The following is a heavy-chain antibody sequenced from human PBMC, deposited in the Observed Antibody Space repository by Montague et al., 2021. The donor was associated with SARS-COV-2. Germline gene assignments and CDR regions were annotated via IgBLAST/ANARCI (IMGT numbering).Heavy chain of an antibody. CDR3: ARIPVGSKYYFDF. V-gene: IGHV6-1*01. CDR2: TYYRSKWYN. Sequence: CAISGDSVSGIIATWNSIRQTPSIHLEWLGRTYYRSKWYNDYAESVKSRITIDPDTSKHQFSLHLNSVTPEDTAVYYCARIPVGSKYYFDFWGQGTLVTVPS. CDR1: GDSVSGIIAT. J-gene: IGHJ4*02. D-gene: IGHD2-2*01.